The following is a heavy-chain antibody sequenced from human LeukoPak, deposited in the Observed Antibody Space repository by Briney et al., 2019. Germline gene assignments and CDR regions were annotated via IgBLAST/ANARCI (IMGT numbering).Heavy chain of an antibody. CDR1: GYTFSGYY. D-gene: IGHD2-15*01. CDR3: ARDIELAVPAGGY. V-gene: IGHV1-2*02. CDR2: LNPNSGGT. Sequence: ASVKVSCKASGYTFSGYYLHWVRQAPGQGLEWMGWLNPNSGGTSYAQKFQDRVTMTGDTSIDTAYMELSRLRSDDTAAYYCARDIELAVPAGGYWGQGTLVTVSS. J-gene: IGHJ4*02.